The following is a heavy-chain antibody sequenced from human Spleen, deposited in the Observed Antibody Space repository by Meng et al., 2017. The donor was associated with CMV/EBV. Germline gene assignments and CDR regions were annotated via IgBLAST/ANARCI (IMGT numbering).Heavy chain of an antibody. CDR2: IYHSGST. CDR3: AGTGGTIFGY. V-gene: IGHV4-4*02. Sequence: GSLRLSCAVSGGSISSSNWWSWVRQPPGKGLEWIGEIYHSGSTNYNPSLKSRVTISVDTSKNQFSLKLSSVTAADTAVYYCAGTGGTIFGYWGQGTMVTVSS. D-gene: IGHD3-3*01. CDR1: GGSISSSNW. J-gene: IGHJ3*01.